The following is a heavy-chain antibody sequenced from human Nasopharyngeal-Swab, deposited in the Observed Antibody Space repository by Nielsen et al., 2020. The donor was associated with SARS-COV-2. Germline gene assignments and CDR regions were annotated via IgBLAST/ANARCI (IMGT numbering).Heavy chain of an antibody. J-gene: IGHJ6*03. V-gene: IGHV1-18*01. CDR2: ISAYNGNT. CDR3: ARVQGIVEMVTIWDYYYYYMDV. D-gene: IGHD5-24*01. CDR1: GYTFTSYG. Sequence: SVKVSCKASGYTFTSYGISWVRQAPGQGLEWMGWISAYNGNTNYAQKLQGRVTMTTDTSTSTAYMELRSLRSDDTAVYYCARVQGIVEMVTIWDYYYYYMDVWGKGTTVTVSS.